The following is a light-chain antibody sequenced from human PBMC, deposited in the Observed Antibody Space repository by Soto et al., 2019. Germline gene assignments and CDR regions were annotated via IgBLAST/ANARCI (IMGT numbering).Light chain of an antibody. CDR3: SSYTSSGTLV. Sequence: QSVLTQPASVSGSPGQSITISCTGTSRDVGGYDFVSWYQQYPAKAPKLIIYEVNNRPSGVSNRFSGSKSGNTASLTISGLQAEDEADYYCSSYTSSGTLVFGGGTKVTVL. CDR1: SRDVGGYDF. V-gene: IGLV2-14*01. CDR2: EVN. J-gene: IGLJ3*02.